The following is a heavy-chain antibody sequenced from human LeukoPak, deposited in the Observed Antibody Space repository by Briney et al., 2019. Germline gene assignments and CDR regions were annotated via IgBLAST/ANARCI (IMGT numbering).Heavy chain of an antibody. Sequence: SETLSLTRIVFGGSINSTTSYWSWIRQPPGKGLEWIGTLYYSGSTGYNPSLKSRVTTSLVTSKNQFSLKLSSVTAADTAVYFCARGRVSSSTWYSTYYYYFYMDVWGKGTTVTVSS. CDR2: LYYSGST. CDR3: ARGRVSSSTWYSTYYYYFYMDV. V-gene: IGHV4-39*07. CDR1: GGSINSTTSY. J-gene: IGHJ6*03. D-gene: IGHD6-13*01.